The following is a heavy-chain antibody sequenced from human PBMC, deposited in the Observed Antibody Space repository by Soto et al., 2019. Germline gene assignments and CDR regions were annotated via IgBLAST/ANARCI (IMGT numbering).Heavy chain of an antibody. CDR1: GFTFSSYW. J-gene: IGHJ6*03. CDR2: IKQDGSEK. Sequence: GGSLRLSCAASGFTFSSYWMSWVRQAPGKGLEWVANIKQDGSEKYYVDSVKGRFTISRDNAKNSLYLQMNSLRAEDTAVYYCARENCSSTSCYYMDVWGKGTTVTVSS. D-gene: IGHD2-2*01. V-gene: IGHV3-7*01. CDR3: ARENCSSTSCYYMDV.